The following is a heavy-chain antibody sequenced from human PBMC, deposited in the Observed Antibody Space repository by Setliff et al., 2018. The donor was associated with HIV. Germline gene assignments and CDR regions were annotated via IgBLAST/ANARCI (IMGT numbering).Heavy chain of an antibody. CDR2: IYYSGST. J-gene: IGHJ5*02. D-gene: IGHD3-16*01. Sequence: SETLSLTCTVSGGSMNSYYWNWIRQPPGKGLEWIGYIYYSGSTNYNPSLKSRATISVDTSKNQFSLKLSSVTAADTAVYYCARKGNVGGWFDPWGQGTLVTVSS. CDR3: ARKGNVGGWFDP. V-gene: IGHV4-59*01. CDR1: GGSMNSYY.